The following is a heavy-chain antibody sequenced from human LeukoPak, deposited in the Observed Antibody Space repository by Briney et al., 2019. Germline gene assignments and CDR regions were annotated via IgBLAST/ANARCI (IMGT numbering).Heavy chain of an antibody. V-gene: IGHV4-39*01. CDR1: GDSISSGPYY. J-gene: IGHJ4*02. Sequence: SETLSLTCAVSGDSISSGPYYWGWIRQPPGKGLEWLGTIYYSMSTYYNPSLKSRVTISVDTSKNQFSLKLRSVTAADTAVYYCARQTSSSGWDSFDYWGQGTLVTVSS. CDR2: IYYSMST. D-gene: IGHD6-19*01. CDR3: ARQTSSSGWDSFDY.